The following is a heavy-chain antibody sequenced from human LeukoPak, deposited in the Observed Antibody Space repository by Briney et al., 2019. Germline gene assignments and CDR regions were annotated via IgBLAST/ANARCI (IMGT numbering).Heavy chain of an antibody. Sequence: SETLSFTCTVSGGSINRYYWNWLRQPPGKPLEWIGHIYYSGNTKYNPSLNSRVTIPIDTSQNQFSLKLSSVSAADTAVYYCAREGSSSSWYGGNWFDPWGQGTLVTVSS. J-gene: IGHJ5*02. V-gene: IGHV4-59*12. CDR2: IYYSGNT. CDR1: GGSINRYY. D-gene: IGHD6-13*01. CDR3: AREGSSSSWYGGNWFDP.